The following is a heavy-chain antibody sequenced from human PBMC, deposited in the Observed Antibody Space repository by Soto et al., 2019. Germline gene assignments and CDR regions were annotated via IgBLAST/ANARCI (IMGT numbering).Heavy chain of an antibody. CDR3: ARDQPGYSYGYGLGY. CDR2: ISSSSSYI. CDR1: GSPPSSYS. J-gene: IGHJ4*02. V-gene: IGHV3-21*01. Sequence: EVQLVESGGGLVKPGGSLRLSCAASGSPPSSYSMNWVRQAPGKGLEWVSSISSSSSYIYYADSVKGRFTISRDNAKNSLYLQMNSLRAEDTAVYYCARDQPGYSYGYGLGYWGQGTLVTVSS. D-gene: IGHD5-18*01.